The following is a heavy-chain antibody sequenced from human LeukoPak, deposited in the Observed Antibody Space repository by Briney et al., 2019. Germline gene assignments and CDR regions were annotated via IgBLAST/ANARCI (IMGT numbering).Heavy chain of an antibody. CDR3: ARGAIDG. D-gene: IGHD3-22*01. CDR1: GLTVSSDY. V-gene: IGHV3-53*01. Sequence: GGSLRLSCATSGLTVSSDYMSWVRQAPGKGLEWVSLIYSGGNTHYADSVKGRSTISRDNSKNTLYLQMNSLRAEDTAVYYCARGAIDGWGQGTLVTVSS. J-gene: IGHJ4*02. CDR2: IYSGGNT.